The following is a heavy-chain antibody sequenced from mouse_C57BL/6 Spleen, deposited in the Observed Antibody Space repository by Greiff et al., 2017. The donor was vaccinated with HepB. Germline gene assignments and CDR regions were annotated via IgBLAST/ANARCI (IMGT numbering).Heavy chain of an antibody. D-gene: IGHD3-2*02. V-gene: IGHV1-53*01. CDR1: SYTFTSYW. Sequence: QVQLQQSGTELVKPGASVKLSCKASSYTFTSYWMHWVKQRPGQGLEWIGNINPSNGGTNYNEKFKSKATLTVDKSSSTAYMQLSSLTSEDSAVYYCARWTAQATYYFDYWGQGTTLTVSS. CDR3: ARWTAQATYYFDY. CDR2: INPSNGGT. J-gene: IGHJ2*01.